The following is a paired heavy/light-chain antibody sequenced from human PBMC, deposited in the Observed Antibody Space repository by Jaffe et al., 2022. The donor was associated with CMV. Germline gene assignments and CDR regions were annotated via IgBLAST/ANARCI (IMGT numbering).Light chain of an antibody. CDR3: QQSKHVPYT. CDR2: AAS. V-gene: IGKV1-39*01. J-gene: IGKJ2*01. Sequence: DIQMTQSPSSLSAYVGDRVTITCRASQNIGSSFLNWYQQKPGKGPNLLMYAASSSQSGVPLRFSGSGSGTDFTLTISSLQPEDFATYYCQQSKHVPYTFGQGTRLEI. CDR1: QNIGSSF.
Heavy chain of an antibody. J-gene: IGHJ4*02. D-gene: IGHD1-1*01. CDR3: TRDAGFCDSANCHHFDY. Sequence: EVQLVESGGGLVQPGGSLRLSCAASGFIFSNYEVNWVRQAPGKGLEWVSYISHTGGTTYYADSVKGRFTISRDNAKNSVYLQMNSLIVEDTAVYYCTRDAGFCDSANCHHFDYWGQGTPVTVSS. V-gene: IGHV3-48*03. CDR2: ISHTGGTT. CDR1: GFIFSNYE.